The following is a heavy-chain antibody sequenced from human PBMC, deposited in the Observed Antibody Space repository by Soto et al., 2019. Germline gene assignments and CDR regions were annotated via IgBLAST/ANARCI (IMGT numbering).Heavy chain of an antibody. D-gene: IGHD3-22*01. Sequence: PSETLSLTCTVSCGSISSGGYYWSWIRQHPGKGLEWIGYIYYSGSTYYNPSLKSRVTISVDASKNQFSLKLSSVTAADTAVYYCARSNHYDSSGYRYWGQGTLVTVSS. J-gene: IGHJ4*02. V-gene: IGHV4-31*03. CDR2: IYYSGST. CDR1: CGSISSGGYY. CDR3: ARSNHYDSSGYRY.